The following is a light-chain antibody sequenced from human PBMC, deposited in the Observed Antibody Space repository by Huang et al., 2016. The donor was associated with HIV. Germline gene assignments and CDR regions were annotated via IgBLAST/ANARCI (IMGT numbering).Light chain of an antibody. CDR2: DVS. J-gene: IGKJ3*01. V-gene: IGKV3-11*01. CDR3: QQRSSWPPFT. Sequence: EILLTQSPATLSLSPGERAHLSCRASQRVRSLLAWDQQKPGQPPRLLIYDVSTRATGIPDRFSGSGSGTDFTLTISSLQPEDLAVYYCQQRSSWPPFTFGPGTKVDIK. CDR1: QRVRSL.